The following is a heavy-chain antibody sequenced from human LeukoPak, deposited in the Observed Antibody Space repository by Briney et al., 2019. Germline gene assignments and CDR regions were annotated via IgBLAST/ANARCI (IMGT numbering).Heavy chain of an antibody. CDR3: ARHGYDFWSGYYGRHNWFDP. D-gene: IGHD3-3*01. Sequence: SETLSLTCAVYGGSFSGYYWSWIRQPPGKGLEWIGEINHSGSTNYNPSLKSRVTISVDTSKNQFSLKLSSVTAADTAVYYCARHGYDFWSGYYGRHNWFDPWGQGTLVTVSS. J-gene: IGHJ5*02. V-gene: IGHV4-34*01. CDR1: GGSFSGYY. CDR2: INHSGST.